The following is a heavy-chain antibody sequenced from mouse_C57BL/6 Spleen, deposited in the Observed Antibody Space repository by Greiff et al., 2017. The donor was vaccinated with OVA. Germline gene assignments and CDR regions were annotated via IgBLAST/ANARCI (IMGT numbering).Heavy chain of an antibody. J-gene: IGHJ2*01. CDR2: IDPSDSET. CDR3: ATLSANPDY. Sequence: QVQLQQPGAELVRPGSSVKLSCKASGYTFTSYWMHWVKQRPIQGLEWIGNIDPSDSETHYNQKFKDKATLTVDKSSSTAYMQLSSLTSEDSADYYGATLSANPDYWGQGTTLTVSS. V-gene: IGHV1-52*01. D-gene: IGHD3-3*01. CDR1: GYTFTSYW.